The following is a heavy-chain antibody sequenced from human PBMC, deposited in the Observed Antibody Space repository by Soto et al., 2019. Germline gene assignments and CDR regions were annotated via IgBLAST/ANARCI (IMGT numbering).Heavy chain of an antibody. J-gene: IGHJ4*02. Sequence: QVQLVQSGAEEKKPGASVKVSCKASGYTFTSYAMHWVRQAPGQRLEWMGWINAGNGNTKYSQKFQGRVTITRDTSASTAYMELSSLRSEDTAVYYCARVAPSYYDSSGYYYPIDYWGQGTLVTVSS. CDR1: GYTFTSYA. V-gene: IGHV1-3*05. D-gene: IGHD3-22*01. CDR2: INAGNGNT. CDR3: ARVAPSYYDSSGYYYPIDY.